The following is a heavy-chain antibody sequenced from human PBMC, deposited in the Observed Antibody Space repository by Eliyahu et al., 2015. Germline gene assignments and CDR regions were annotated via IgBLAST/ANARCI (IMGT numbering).Heavy chain of an antibody. J-gene: IGHJ5*02. D-gene: IGHD1-26*01. CDR2: IGARGRT. CDR1: GFDFRXYA. Sequence: EVQLLESGGGIVXPGGSLGLSCAASGFDFRXYAMTWXRQAPGKGPEWVSSIGARGRTYYADSVKGRFTISRDNSMNTLYLQMNSLRAEDTAVYFCAKADLVGATLSWLDPWGQGALVTVSS. V-gene: IGHV3-23*01. CDR3: AKADLVGATLSWLDP.